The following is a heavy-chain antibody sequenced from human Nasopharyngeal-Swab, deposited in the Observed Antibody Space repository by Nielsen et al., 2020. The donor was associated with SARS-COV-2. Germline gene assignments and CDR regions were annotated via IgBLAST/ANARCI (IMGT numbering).Heavy chain of an antibody. CDR3: ARDLGGYFDY. D-gene: IGHD3-16*01. J-gene: IGHJ4*02. Sequence: GGSLRRSCAGSGLTFSRYAMHWVRQAPGKGLERVAVISYDGSNKYYADSVKRRFTISRDNSKNTLYLQMNSLRAEDAAVYYCARDLGGYFDYWGQGTLVTVSS. CDR1: GLTFSRYA. V-gene: IGHV3-30-3*01. CDR2: ISYDGSNK.